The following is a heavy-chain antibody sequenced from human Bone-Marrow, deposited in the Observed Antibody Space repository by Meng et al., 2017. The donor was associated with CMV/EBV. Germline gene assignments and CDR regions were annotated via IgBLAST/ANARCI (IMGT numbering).Heavy chain of an antibody. D-gene: IGHD6-6*01. Sequence: GESLKISCAASGFTFSSYAMSWVRQAPGKGLEWVSAISGSGGSTYYADSVKGRFTISRDNSKNTLYLQMNSLRAEDTAVYYCAKDDVYRNSSWGARPRGVGYDSWGQGTLVTVSS. J-gene: IGHJ4*02. V-gene: IGHV3-23*01. CDR2: ISGSGGST. CDR1: GFTFSSYA. CDR3: AKDDVYRNSSWGARPRGVGYDS.